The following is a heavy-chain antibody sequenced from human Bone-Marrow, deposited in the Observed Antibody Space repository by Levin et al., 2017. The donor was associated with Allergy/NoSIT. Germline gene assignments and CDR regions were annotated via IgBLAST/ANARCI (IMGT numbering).Heavy chain of an antibody. J-gene: IGHJ4*02. CDR2: ITASGHKT. CDR3: AREKGGTRGWYTVDY. Sequence: PGGSLRLSCAASGFTFSDYAITWVRQAPGKGLAWVSAITASGHKTYYSNSAEGRFSVSRDNAGKTVYLQMNRLTGDDTAVYYCAREKGGTRGWYTVDYWGQGALVIVSP. CDR1: GFTFSDYA. D-gene: IGHD6-19*01. V-gene: IGHV3-23*01.